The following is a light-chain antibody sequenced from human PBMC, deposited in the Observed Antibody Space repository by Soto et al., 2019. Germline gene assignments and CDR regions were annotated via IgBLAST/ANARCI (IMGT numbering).Light chain of an antibody. CDR1: QSISSY. Sequence: DIQMTQSPSSLSASVGDRVTITCRASQSISSYLNWYQQKPGKAPKLLIYAASSLQSGVPSRFSGSGSGTDFTLTISSLQPEDFATYYCQQSYSTPYTLGQGPSWRSN. CDR3: QQSYSTPYT. V-gene: IGKV1-39*01. CDR2: AAS. J-gene: IGKJ2*01.